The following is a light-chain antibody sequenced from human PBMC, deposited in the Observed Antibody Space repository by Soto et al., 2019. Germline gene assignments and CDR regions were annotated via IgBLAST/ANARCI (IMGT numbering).Light chain of an antibody. J-gene: IGKJ2*01. Sequence: DIQMTQSPSTLSAFVGDRVTITCRASQSIFRWLAWYQQKPGKAPKLLIYDASTLEGGVPSRFTGSGSGTEFTLTISNLQPDDFATYYCQQFTSNSYTFGQGTKVDIK. V-gene: IGKV1-5*01. CDR1: QSIFRW. CDR3: QQFTSNSYT. CDR2: DAS.